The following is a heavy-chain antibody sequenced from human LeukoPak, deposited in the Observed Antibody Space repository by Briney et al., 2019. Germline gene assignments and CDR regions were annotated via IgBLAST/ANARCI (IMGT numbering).Heavy chain of an antibody. CDR2: ISSSGRAI. Sequence: PGGSLRLSCAASGFTFSDYYMSWIRQAPGRGLDWVSYISSSGRAIYYADSVKGRFTISRDNAKNLLYLQMNSLGAEDTAVYYCARVNTAMGDFYMDVWGKGTTVTVSS. CDR1: GFTFSDYY. D-gene: IGHD5-18*01. J-gene: IGHJ6*03. CDR3: ARVNTAMGDFYMDV. V-gene: IGHV3-11*01.